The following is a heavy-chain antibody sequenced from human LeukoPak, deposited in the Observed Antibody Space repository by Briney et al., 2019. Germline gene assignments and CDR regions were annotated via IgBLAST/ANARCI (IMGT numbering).Heavy chain of an antibody. J-gene: IGHJ4*02. Sequence: SGGSLRLSCAASGFTFSSYSMNWVRQAPGKGLEWVSSISSSSSYIYYADPVKGRFTISRDNAKNSLYLQMNSLRAEDTAVYYCARREYYYDSSGPFDYWGQGTLVTVSS. CDR3: ARREYYYDSSGPFDY. CDR1: GFTFSSYS. D-gene: IGHD3-22*01. V-gene: IGHV3-21*01. CDR2: ISSSSSYI.